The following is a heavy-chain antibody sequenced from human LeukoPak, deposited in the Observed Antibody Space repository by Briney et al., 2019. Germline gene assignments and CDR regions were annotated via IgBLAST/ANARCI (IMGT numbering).Heavy chain of an antibody. CDR2: ISWNSGSI. J-gene: IGHJ4*02. Sequence: GGSLRLSCAASGFTFDDYAMHWVRQAPGKGLEWVSGISWNSGSIGYADSVKGRFTISRDNAKNSLYLQMNSLRAEDTAVYYCAKAILTRDYWGQGTLVTVSS. V-gene: IGHV3-9*01. D-gene: IGHD2-21*01. CDR3: AKAILTRDY. CDR1: GFTFDDYA.